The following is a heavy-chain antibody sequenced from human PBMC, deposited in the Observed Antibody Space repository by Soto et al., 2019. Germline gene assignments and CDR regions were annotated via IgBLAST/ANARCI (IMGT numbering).Heavy chain of an antibody. CDR2: VRSKTYDGPV. CDR1: GFTSDNFA. Sequence: EVQLVESGGGFVQPGRSLRLPCTFSGFTSDNFALTWVRQAPGKGLEWLGLVRSKTYDGPVEYAESVKGRFTISRDESTSTAFLQMNRLKTEDTAVYYCTRDGDFYGFDVWGQGTTVTVSS. CDR3: TRDGDFYGFDV. V-gene: IGHV3-49*04. J-gene: IGHJ6*02. D-gene: IGHD3-3*01.